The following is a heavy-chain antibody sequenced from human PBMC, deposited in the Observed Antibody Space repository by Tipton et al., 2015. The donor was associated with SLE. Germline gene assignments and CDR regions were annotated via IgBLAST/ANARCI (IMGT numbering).Heavy chain of an antibody. CDR2: VYHSGST. Sequence: TLSLTCAVSGGSISSSHWWGWVRQSPGKGLEWIGEVYHSGSTNYNPSLKSRVTISVDKSKNHFSMHLTSVTATDTAVYYCARRNYDVLTGYYDAFDIWGQGTRVTVSS. V-gene: IGHV4-4*02. D-gene: IGHD3-9*01. J-gene: IGHJ3*02. CDR3: ARRNYDVLTGYYDAFDI. CDR1: GGSISSSHW.